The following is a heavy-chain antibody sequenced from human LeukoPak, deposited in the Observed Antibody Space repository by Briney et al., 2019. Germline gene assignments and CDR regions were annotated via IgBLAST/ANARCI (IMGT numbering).Heavy chain of an antibody. CDR2: MPQDGRNE. CDR1: GISVSSYA. V-gene: IGHV3-30*04. CDR3: ARAGSSGSYYMHYGMDV. Sequence: GGSLRLSCAVSGISVSSYAVHWVRQAPGKGLEWVAVMPQDGRNEHYADSVKGRFTISRDMSKNTVFLLMNSLRGEDTAVYYCARAGSSGSYYMHYGMDVWGQGTTVVVSS. D-gene: IGHD6-19*01. J-gene: IGHJ6*02.